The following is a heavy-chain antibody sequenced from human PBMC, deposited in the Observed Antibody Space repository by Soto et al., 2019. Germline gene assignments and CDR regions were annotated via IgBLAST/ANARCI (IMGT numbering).Heavy chain of an antibody. Sequence: ASVKVSCKASGYTFTSYDINWVRQATGQGLEWMGWMNPNSGNTGYAQKFQGRVTMTRNTSISTAYMELSSLRSEDTAVYYWAGGIGYNWNFFWFDPWGQGTLVTVSS. V-gene: IGHV1-8*01. CDR1: GYTFTSYD. J-gene: IGHJ5*02. CDR2: MNPNSGNT. CDR3: AGGIGYNWNFFWFDP. D-gene: IGHD1-7*01.